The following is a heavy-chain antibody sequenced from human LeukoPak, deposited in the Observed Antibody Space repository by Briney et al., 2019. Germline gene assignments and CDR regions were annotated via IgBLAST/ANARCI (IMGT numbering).Heavy chain of an antibody. CDR1: GGSFSGYY. D-gene: IGHD6-13*01. V-gene: IGHV4-34*01. Sequence: SETLSLTCAVYGGSFSGYYWSWIRQPPGKGLEWIGEINHSGSTNYNPSLKSRVTISVDTSKNQFSLKLSSVTAADTAVYYCAGMWRGADSSPDAFDTWGQGTMVTVSS. J-gene: IGHJ3*02. CDR3: AGMWRGADSSPDAFDT. CDR2: INHSGST.